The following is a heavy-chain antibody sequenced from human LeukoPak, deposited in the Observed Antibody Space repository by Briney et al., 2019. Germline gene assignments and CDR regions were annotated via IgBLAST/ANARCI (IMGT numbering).Heavy chain of an antibody. J-gene: IGHJ4*02. V-gene: IGHV3-33*08. CDR1: GGSISSYY. D-gene: IGHD3-22*01. CDR2: IWYDGSNK. CDR3: ARDAGYDSSGYYLDY. Sequence: LSLTCTVSGGSISSYYWSWIRQPPGKGLEWVAVIWYDGSNKYYADSVKGRFTISRDNSKNTLYLQMNSLRAEDTAVYYCARDAGYDSSGYYLDYWGQGTLVTVSS.